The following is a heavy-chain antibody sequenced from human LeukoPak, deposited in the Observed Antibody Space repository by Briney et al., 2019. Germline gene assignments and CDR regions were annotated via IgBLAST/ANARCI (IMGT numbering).Heavy chain of an antibody. CDR3: AAAAGPRGARFDY. V-gene: IGHV5-51*01. Sequence: GESLKISCKGSGYSFTSYWIGWVRQMPGKGLEWKGIIYPGDSDTRYSPSFQGQVTISADKSISTAYLQWSSLKASDTAMYYCAAAAGPRGARFDYWGQGTLVTVSS. D-gene: IGHD6-13*01. CDR2: IYPGDSDT. CDR1: GYSFTSYW. J-gene: IGHJ4*02.